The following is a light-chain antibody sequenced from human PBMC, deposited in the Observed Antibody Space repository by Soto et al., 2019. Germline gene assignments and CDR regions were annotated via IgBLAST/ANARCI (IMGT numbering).Light chain of an antibody. CDR2: AAF. CDR1: QSISSY. CDR3: QQSYSTPRT. Sequence: DIQMTQSPSSLSASVGDRVTITCRASQSISSYLNWYQQKLGKAPKLLIYAAFSLQSGVPSRFSGSGSGTDFTLTISSLQPEDFATYYCQQSYSTPRTFGQGTKVDIK. V-gene: IGKV1-39*01. J-gene: IGKJ1*01.